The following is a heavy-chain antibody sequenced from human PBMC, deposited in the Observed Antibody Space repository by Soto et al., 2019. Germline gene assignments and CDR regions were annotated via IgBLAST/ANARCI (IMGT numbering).Heavy chain of an antibody. CDR3: AREYYGLLTGYYADY. V-gene: IGHV3-74*01. J-gene: IGHJ4*02. D-gene: IGHD3-9*01. CDR1: GFPFSSYW. CDR2: ISGDGVTT. Sequence: EVRLVESGGDLVQRGGSLRLSCAASGFPFSSYWMPWVRHPPGKGLDWVARISGDGVTTYYADSVTGRFTVSRDNAKNTLSLQINGLRAEDTAVYYCAREYYGLLTGYYADYWGQGTLVSVSS.